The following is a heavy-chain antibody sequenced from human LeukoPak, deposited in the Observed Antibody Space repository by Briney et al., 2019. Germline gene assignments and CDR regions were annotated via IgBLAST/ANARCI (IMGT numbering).Heavy chain of an antibody. V-gene: IGHV1-69*13. CDR1: GGTFSSYA. D-gene: IGHD4-17*01. CDR3: ARPYGDYGWDAFDI. CDR2: IIPIFGTA. J-gene: IGHJ3*02. Sequence: GASVKVSCKASGGTFSSYAVSWVRQPPDKGLDGRGGIIPIFGTANYAQKFQGRVTITADESTSTAYMELSSLRSEDTAVYYCARPYGDYGWDAFDIWGQGTMVTVSS.